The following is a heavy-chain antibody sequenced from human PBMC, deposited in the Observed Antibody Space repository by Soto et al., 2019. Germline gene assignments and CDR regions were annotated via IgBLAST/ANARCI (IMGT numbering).Heavy chain of an antibody. CDR3: VRAVCSGGSCGDDAFDI. CDR1: GFTFSSYA. CDR2: ISSNGGST. J-gene: IGHJ3*02. Sequence: GEALKISCSASGFTFSSYAMHWVRQAPGKGLEYVSAISSNGGSTYYADSVKGRVTISRDNSKNTLYLQMSSLRAEDTAVYLCVRAVCSGGSCGDDAFDIWGQGTMVTVSS. V-gene: IGHV3-64D*06. D-gene: IGHD2-15*01.